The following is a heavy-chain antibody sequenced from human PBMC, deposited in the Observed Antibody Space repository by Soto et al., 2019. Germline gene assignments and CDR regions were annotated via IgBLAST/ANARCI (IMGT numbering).Heavy chain of an antibody. J-gene: IGHJ3*02. V-gene: IGHV3-30*18. Sequence: QVQLVESGGGVVQPGRSLRLSCAASGFTFSSYGMHWVRQAPGKGLEWVAVKSYDGSNKYYADSVKGRFTISRDNSKNTLYLQMNSLRAEDTAVYYCAKDWKYYDSSGYDDWGAFDIWGQGTMVTVSS. CDR2: KSYDGSNK. D-gene: IGHD3-22*01. CDR3: AKDWKYYDSSGYDDWGAFDI. CDR1: GFTFSSYG.